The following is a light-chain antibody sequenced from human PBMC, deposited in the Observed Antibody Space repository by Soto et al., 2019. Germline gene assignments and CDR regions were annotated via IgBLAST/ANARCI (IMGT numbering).Light chain of an antibody. V-gene: IGLV2-23*01. Sequence: QSALTQPASVSGSPGQSISVSCTGTSSDVGKYKFVSWYQQHPGKAPKLLIYEGTKRPSGVSNRFSGSKSGNTASLTISGLQAVDEADYYCCSHAGGGTLVFGGGTKLTVL. CDR2: EGT. CDR1: SSDVGKYKF. J-gene: IGLJ3*02. CDR3: CSHAGGGTLV.